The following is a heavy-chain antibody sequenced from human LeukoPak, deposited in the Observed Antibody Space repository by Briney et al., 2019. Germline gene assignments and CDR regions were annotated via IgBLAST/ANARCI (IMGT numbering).Heavy chain of an antibody. J-gene: IGHJ4*02. CDR2: IYYSGST. CDR3: ARATYDFWSGYHPVPYYFDY. V-gene: IGHV4-59*01. CDR1: GGSISSYY. D-gene: IGHD3-3*01. Sequence: PSETLSLTCTVSGGSISSYYWSWIRQPPGKGLEWIGYIYYSGSTNYNPSLKSRVTISVDTSKNQFSLKLSSVTAADTAVYYCARATYDFWSGYHPVPYYFDYWGQGTLVTVSS.